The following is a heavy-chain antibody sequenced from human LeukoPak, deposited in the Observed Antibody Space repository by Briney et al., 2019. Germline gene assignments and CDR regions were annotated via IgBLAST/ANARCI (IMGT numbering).Heavy chain of an antibody. J-gene: IGHJ4*02. Sequence: ASVKVSCKASGYTFTGYYMHWVRQAPGQGLEWMGWINPNNGDTRYAQKFQGRVTMTRDTSISTVYMELSRLTSDDTAVYSCARERGYYYENEGWGQGTLVTVSS. D-gene: IGHD3-22*01. CDR3: ARERGYYYENEG. CDR2: INPNNGDT. V-gene: IGHV1-2*02. CDR1: GYTFTGYY.